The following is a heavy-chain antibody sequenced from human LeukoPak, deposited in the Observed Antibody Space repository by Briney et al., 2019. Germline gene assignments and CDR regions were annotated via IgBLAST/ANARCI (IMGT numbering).Heavy chain of an antibody. V-gene: IGHV4-39*02. Sequence: SETLSLTCSVSGGSISSSSHYWVWIRQPPGRGLEWIGNIYYSGSTYYSPSLKSRVTMSVDTSKNHFSLRLSSATAADTAVYYCARYSSSSGWFDPWGQGTLVTVCS. CDR1: GGSISSSSHY. CDR3: ARYSSSSGWFDP. D-gene: IGHD6-6*01. CDR2: IYYSGST. J-gene: IGHJ5*02.